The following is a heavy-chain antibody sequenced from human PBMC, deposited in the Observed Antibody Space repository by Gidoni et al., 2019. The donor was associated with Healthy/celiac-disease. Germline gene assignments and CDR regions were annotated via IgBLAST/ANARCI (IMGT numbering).Heavy chain of an antibody. V-gene: IGHV4-34*01. CDR1: GGSFSGYY. D-gene: IGHD6-19*01. CDR3: ARGRAVAGLLPRRFDY. Sequence: QVQLQQWGAGLLKPSETLSLTCAVYGGSFSGYYWSWIRQPPGKGLEWIGEINHSGSTNYNPSLKSRVTISVDTSKNQFSLKLSSVTAADTAVYYCARGRAVAGLLPRRFDYWGQGTLVTVSS. J-gene: IGHJ4*02. CDR2: INHSGST.